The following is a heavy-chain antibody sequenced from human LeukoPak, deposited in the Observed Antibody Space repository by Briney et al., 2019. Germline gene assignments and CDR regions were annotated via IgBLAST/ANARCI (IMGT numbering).Heavy chain of an antibody. V-gene: IGHV1-8*03. CDR2: MNPNSGNT. D-gene: IGHD5-24*01. J-gene: IGHJ4*02. Sequence: ASVKVSCKASGYTFTSYDINWVRQATGQGLEWMGWMNPNSGNTGYAQKFQGRVTITRNTSISTAYMELSSLRSEDTAVYYCARGRSGRWLQRHVDYWGQGTLVTVSS. CDR3: ARGRSGRWLQRHVDY. CDR1: GYTFTSYD.